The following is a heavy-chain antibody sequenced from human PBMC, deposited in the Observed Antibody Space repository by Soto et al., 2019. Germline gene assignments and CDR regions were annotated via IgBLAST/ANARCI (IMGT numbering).Heavy chain of an antibody. CDR1: GFTFSSYS. D-gene: IGHD3-22*01. J-gene: IGHJ6*01. V-gene: IGHV3-21*01. CDR2: ISGSSSYK. Sequence: EVQLVQSGGGLVKPGGSLRLSCAASGFTFSSYSMNWVRQAPGKGLEWVSSISGSSSYKYYADSVKGRFTMSSANAKNLLYLQMNSLGDDDTAVYYCARVEGWLAASGGMDVW. CDR3: ARVEGWLAASGGMDV.